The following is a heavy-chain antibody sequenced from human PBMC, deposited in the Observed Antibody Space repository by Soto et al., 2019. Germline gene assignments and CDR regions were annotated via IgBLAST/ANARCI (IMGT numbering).Heavy chain of an antibody. D-gene: IGHD6-13*01. Sequence: QVQLVESGGGVVQPVRSLRLSCAASGFTFRNYAMDWVRQAPGKGLEWVAVISYDGTNKYYADSVKGRFTISRDNSKNTLSLQMNSLRAEDTAVYYCARGDSNSWSDYWGQGTLVTVSS. CDR1: GFTFRNYA. CDR2: ISYDGTNK. CDR3: ARGDSNSWSDY. V-gene: IGHV3-30*01. J-gene: IGHJ4*02.